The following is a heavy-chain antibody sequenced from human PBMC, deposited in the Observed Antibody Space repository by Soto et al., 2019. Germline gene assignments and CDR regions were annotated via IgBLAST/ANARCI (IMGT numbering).Heavy chain of an antibody. CDR1: GCTFSSYT. Sequence: QVQLVQSGAEVKKPGSSVKVSCKASGCTFSSYTISWVRQAPGQGLEWMGRIIPILGIANYAQKFQGRVTLPADKSTSTAYIELSSMRSEDTAVYYCARDRSSSSPGDYWGQGTLVTVSS. J-gene: IGHJ4*02. D-gene: IGHD6-13*01. CDR3: ARDRSSSSPGDY. CDR2: IIPILGIA. V-gene: IGHV1-69*08.